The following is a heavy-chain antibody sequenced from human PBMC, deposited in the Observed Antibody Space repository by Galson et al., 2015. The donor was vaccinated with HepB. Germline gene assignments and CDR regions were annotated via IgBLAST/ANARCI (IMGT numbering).Heavy chain of an antibody. J-gene: IGHJ3*02. V-gene: IGHV1-69*13. CDR3: ARGDSSAQGAFDI. D-gene: IGHD3-22*01. CDR1: GGTLSSYA. Sequence: SVKVSCKASGGTLSSYAISWVRQAPGQGLEWMGGIIPIVGTANYAQKFQGRVTITADESTSTAYMELSSLRSEDTAVYYCARGDSSAQGAFDIWGQGTMVTVSS. CDR2: IIPIVGTA.